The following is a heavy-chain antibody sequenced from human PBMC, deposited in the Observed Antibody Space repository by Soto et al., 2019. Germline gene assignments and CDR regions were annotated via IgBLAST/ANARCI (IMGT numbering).Heavy chain of an antibody. D-gene: IGHD3-3*01. V-gene: IGHV3-43*01. CDR2: ISWDGGST. J-gene: IGHJ4*02. CDR3: AKTRYYTAAVPWGPFDY. CDR1: GFTFDDYT. Sequence: EVQLVESGGVVVQPGGSLRLSCAASGFTFDDYTMHWVRQAPGKGLEWVSLISWDGGSTYYADSVKGRFTISRDNSKNSLYLQMNSLRTEDTALYYCAKTRYYTAAVPWGPFDYWGQGTLVTVSS.